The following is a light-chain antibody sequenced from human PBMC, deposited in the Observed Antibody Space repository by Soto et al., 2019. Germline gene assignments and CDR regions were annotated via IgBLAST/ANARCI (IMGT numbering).Light chain of an antibody. V-gene: IGLV1-44*01. Sequence: QAVVTQPPSASGTPGQRVTISCSGSRSNIGSNAVNWYQQLPGTAPKVLIYSNNQRPSGVPDRFSGSKSGTSASLAISGLQSEDEADYYCAAWDDSLNAWVFGGGTKLTVL. CDR1: RSNIGSNA. J-gene: IGLJ3*02. CDR3: AAWDDSLNAWV. CDR2: SNN.